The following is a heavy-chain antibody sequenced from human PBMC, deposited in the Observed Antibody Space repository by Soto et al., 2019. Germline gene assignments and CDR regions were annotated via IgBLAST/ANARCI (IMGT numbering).Heavy chain of an antibody. V-gene: IGHV3-48*03. CDR2: ISSSGSTI. CDR1: GFTFSSYE. CDR3: ARDGAYYDFWSGYYYYYYYGMDV. D-gene: IGHD3-3*01. J-gene: IGHJ6*02. Sequence: GGSLRLSCAASGFTFSSYEMNWVRQAPGKGLEWVSYISSSGSTIYYADSVKGRFTISRDNAKNSLYLQMNSLRAEDTAVYYCARDGAYYDFWSGYYYYYYYGMDVWGQGTTVTVSS.